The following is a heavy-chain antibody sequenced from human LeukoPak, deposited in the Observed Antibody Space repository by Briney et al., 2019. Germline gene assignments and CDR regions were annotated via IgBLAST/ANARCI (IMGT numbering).Heavy chain of an antibody. D-gene: IGHD3-22*01. J-gene: IGHJ4*02. CDR1: GFTFYNYA. CDR3: ARDFSEGANYYDSRRFDY. V-gene: IGHV3-30*14. CDR2: ISYDESVK. Sequence: PGGSLRLSCAASGFTFYNYAMHWVRQAPGKGLEWVAAISYDESVKNYADSVKGRFTISRDNSKNTLYLQMNSLRAEDTAVYYCARDFSEGANYYDSRRFDYWGQGTLLTVSS.